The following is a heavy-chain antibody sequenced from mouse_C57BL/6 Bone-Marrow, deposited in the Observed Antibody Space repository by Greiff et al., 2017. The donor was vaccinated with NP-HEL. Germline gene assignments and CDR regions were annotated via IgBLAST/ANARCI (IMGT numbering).Heavy chain of an antibody. J-gene: IGHJ2*01. CDR1: GYTFTDYY. D-gene: IGHD2-1*01. CDR2: IYPGSGNT. V-gene: IGHV1-76*01. Sequence: VQLQESGAELVRPGASVKLSCKASGYTFTDYYINWVKQRPGQGLEWIARIYPGSGNTYYNEKFKGKATLTAEKSSSTAYMQLSSLTSEDSAVYFCARELIYYGKGDYFDYWGQGTTLTVSS. CDR3: ARELIYYGKGDYFDY.